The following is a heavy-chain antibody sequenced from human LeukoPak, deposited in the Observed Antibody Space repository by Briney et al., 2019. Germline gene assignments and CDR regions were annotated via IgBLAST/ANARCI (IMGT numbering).Heavy chain of an antibody. Sequence: GGSLRLSCAASGFTFSGYWMSWVRQAPGKGLEWVADIKEDGSEKYYVDSVKGRFTISRDNAKNSLSLQMNSLRAEDTAVYYCARGTRDAYFDHWRQGTLVTVSS. CDR1: GFTFSGYW. V-gene: IGHV3-7*01. CDR2: IKEDGSEK. D-gene: IGHD5-24*01. CDR3: ARGTRDAYFDH. J-gene: IGHJ4*02.